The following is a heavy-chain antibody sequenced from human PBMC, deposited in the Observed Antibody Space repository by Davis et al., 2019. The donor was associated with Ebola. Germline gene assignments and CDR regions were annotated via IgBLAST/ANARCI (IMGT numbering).Heavy chain of an antibody. CDR3: AREGNLRDYVPFDH. CDR1: GYTFTRYA. D-gene: IGHD4-17*01. Sequence: AASVKVSCKASGYTFTRYAMNWVRQAPGQGLEWMGWIDTNTGNPTYAQGFTGRFVFSLDTSVNTAYLQISSLKAEDTAVYYCAREGNLRDYVPFDHWGQGTLVTVSS. J-gene: IGHJ4*02. V-gene: IGHV7-4-1*02. CDR2: IDTNTGNP.